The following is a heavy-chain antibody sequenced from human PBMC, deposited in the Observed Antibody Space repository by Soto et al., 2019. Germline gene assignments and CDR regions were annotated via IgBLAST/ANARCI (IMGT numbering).Heavy chain of an antibody. J-gene: IGHJ2*01. D-gene: IGHD3-22*01. CDR2: IYWDDDK. CDR3: AHFDDSSGYSRDWYFDL. Sequence: QITLKESGPTLVKPTQTLTLTCTFSGFSLSTSGVGVGWIRQPPGKALEWLALIYWDDDKRYSPSLKSRLTITKDTSKNPGVLTMTNMDPVDTATYYCAHFDDSSGYSRDWYFDLWGRGTLVTVSS. CDR1: GFSLSTSGVG. V-gene: IGHV2-5*02.